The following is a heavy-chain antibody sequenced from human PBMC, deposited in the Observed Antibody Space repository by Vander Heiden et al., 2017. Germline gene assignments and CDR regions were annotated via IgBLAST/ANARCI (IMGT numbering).Heavy chain of an antibody. V-gene: IGHV3-23*01. CDR2: ISGSGGST. J-gene: IGHJ4*02. CDR3: AKDLGGSSDYFDY. Sequence: EVQLLESGGGWVQPGGSLRLSCAASGFPFSSYAMSWVRQAPGKGLEWVSAISGSGGSTYYADSVKGRFTISRDNSKNTLYLQMNSLRAEDTAVYYCAKDLGGSSDYFDYWGQGTLVTVSS. CDR1: GFPFSSYA. D-gene: IGHD1-26*01.